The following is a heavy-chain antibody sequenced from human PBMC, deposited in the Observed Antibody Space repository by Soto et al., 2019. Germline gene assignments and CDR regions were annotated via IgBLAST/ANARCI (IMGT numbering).Heavy chain of an antibody. CDR1: GFTFSSYA. Sequence: EVQLLASGGGLVQPGGSLRLSCAASGFTFSSYAMSWVRQAPGKGLEWVSAISGSGGSTYYADSVKGRFTISRDNSKNTLYLQMNSLRAEDTAVYYCAKDNEYSSSLSANWFDPWGQGTLVTVSS. CDR3: AKDNEYSSSLSANWFDP. CDR2: ISGSGGST. J-gene: IGHJ5*02. V-gene: IGHV3-23*01. D-gene: IGHD6-6*01.